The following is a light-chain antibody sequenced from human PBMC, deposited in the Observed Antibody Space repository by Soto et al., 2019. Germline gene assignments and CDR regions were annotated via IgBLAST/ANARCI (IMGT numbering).Light chain of an antibody. CDR3: CSYAGISTRYV. V-gene: IGLV2-11*01. CDR1: SSDFGGYDY. Sequence: QSVLTQPRSMSGSPGQSLTISCTGTSSDFGGYDYVSWCQHHPGTVPKLLIYDVANRPSGVPHRFSGSKSGNTASLTISGLQAEDEADYYCCSYAGISTRYVFGTGTKVTVL. CDR2: DVA. J-gene: IGLJ1*01.